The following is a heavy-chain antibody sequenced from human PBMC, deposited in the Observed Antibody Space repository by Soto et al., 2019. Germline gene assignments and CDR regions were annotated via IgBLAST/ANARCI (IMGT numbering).Heavy chain of an antibody. Sequence: SETLSLTCAVYDTSFSGYYWSWIRQPPGKGLEWIGEIFHGGSTDYSPSLKSRVTISVDTSKNQFSLELSSVTAADTAVYYCAATNYYGSGSFWFDPWGLGTLVTVSS. CDR3: AATNYYGSGSFWFDP. D-gene: IGHD3-10*01. J-gene: IGHJ5*02. V-gene: IGHV4-34*12. CDR1: DTSFSGYY. CDR2: IFHGGST.